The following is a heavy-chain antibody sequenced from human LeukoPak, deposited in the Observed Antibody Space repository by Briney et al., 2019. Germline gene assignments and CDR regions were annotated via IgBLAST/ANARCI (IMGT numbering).Heavy chain of an antibody. CDR1: GFTFSSYA. CDR3: AKDRNFYRGYSSSHGAFDI. CDR2: ISGSGGST. J-gene: IGHJ3*02. D-gene: IGHD6-13*01. Sequence: PGGSLRLSCAASGFTFSSYAMSWVRQAPGKGLEWVSAISGSGGSTYYADSVKGRFTISRDNSKNTLYLQMNSLRAEDTAVYYCAKDRNFYRGYSSSHGAFDIWGQGTMVTVSS. V-gene: IGHV3-23*01.